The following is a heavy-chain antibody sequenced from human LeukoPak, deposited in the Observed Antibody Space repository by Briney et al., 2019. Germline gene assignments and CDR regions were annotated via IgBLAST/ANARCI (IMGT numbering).Heavy chain of an antibody. CDR3: AREIFGVVTYFDY. CDR1: GGSVTGGGYY. Sequence: SETLSLTCSVSGGSVTGGGYYWSWIRQPPGKGLEWIGYIYYSGSTNYNPSLKSRVTISVDTSKNQFSLKLSSVTAADTAVYYCAREIFGVVTYFDYWGQGTLVTVSS. D-gene: IGHD3-3*01. V-gene: IGHV4-61*08. J-gene: IGHJ4*02. CDR2: IYYSGST.